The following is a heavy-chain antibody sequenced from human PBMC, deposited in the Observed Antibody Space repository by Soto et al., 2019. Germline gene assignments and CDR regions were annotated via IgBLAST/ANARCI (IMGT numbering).Heavy chain of an antibody. CDR3: ARAGYIYGADALDI. Sequence: TLSLTCTVSGGSISTYYWSWIRQPPGKGLEWIAYISHSGSTTYNPSLKSRVTISVDTSKNQFSLRLSSATAADTALYYCARAGYIYGADALDIWGQGTMVTVSS. CDR2: ISHSGST. CDR1: GGSISTYY. J-gene: IGHJ3*02. V-gene: IGHV4-59*01. D-gene: IGHD5-18*01.